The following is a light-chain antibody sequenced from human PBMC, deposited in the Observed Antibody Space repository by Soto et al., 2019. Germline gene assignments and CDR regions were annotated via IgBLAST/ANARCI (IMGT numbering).Light chain of an antibody. V-gene: IGLV2-14*01. CDR3: SSYTSSSTYNYV. CDR1: SSDVGGYNY. J-gene: IGLJ1*01. CDR2: DVS. Sequence: QSVLTQPASVSGSPGQSITISCTGTSSDVGGYNYVSWYQQHPGKAPKLMIYDVSNRPSGVSNRFSGSKSGNTASLTISGLQAEDEADYYCSSYTSSSTYNYVFGTGT.